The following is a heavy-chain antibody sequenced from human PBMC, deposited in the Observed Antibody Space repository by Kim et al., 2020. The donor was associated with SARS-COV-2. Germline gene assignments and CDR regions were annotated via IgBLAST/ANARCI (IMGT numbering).Heavy chain of an antibody. CDR3: AGETHYYVSSGYYPRRYGMDV. J-gene: IGHJ6*02. CDR2: INPNSGAT. CDR1: GYTFTGYY. D-gene: IGHD3-22*01. V-gene: IGHV1-2*04. Sequence: ASVKVSCKASGYTFTGYYMHWVRQAPGQGLEWMGWINPNSGATNYAKKFRGWVTMTRDTSITTAYMELSRLRSDETAVYYCAGETHYYVSSGYYPRRYGMDVWGQGSKVTVSS.